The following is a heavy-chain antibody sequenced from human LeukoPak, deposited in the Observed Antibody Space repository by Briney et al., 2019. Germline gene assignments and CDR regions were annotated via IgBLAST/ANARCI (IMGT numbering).Heavy chain of an antibody. V-gene: IGHV4-4*02. D-gene: IGHD2-2*01. Sequence: SATLSRTCAVSGGSISSSNWWSWVRQPPGKGLEWIGEIYHSGSTNYNPSLKSRVTISVDKSKTQFSLKLSSVTAADTAVYYCARHQYQLLLFDPWGQGTLVTVSP. CDR1: GGSISSSNW. CDR2: IYHSGST. J-gene: IGHJ5*02. CDR3: ARHQYQLLLFDP.